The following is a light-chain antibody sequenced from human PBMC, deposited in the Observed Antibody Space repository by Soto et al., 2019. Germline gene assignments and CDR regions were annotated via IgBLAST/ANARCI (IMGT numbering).Light chain of an antibody. CDR3: QQYKSYPYT. J-gene: IGKJ2*01. Sequence: DIQMTQSPSTLSASVGDRVTITCRASQSISSWLAWYQQKPGKAPKLLIQKASSLESGVPSRFSGSGSGTEFTVTISSLQPDDFATYYCQQYKSYPYTFGQGTKLEIK. CDR2: KAS. V-gene: IGKV1-5*03. CDR1: QSISSW.